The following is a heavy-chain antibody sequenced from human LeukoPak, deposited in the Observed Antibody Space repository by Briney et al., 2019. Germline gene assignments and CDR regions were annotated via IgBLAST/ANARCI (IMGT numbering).Heavy chain of an antibody. Sequence: SGESLGISCKGSGYSFTSYWISWVRQMPGKGLEWMGRIDPSDSYTNYSPSFQGHVTISADKSISTAYLQWSSLKASDTAMYYCASTEFYYGSGSHPNYYYGMDVWGQGTTVTVSS. CDR2: IDPSDSYT. J-gene: IGHJ6*02. CDR3: ASTEFYYGSGSHPNYYYGMDV. D-gene: IGHD3-10*01. V-gene: IGHV5-10-1*01. CDR1: GYSFTSYW.